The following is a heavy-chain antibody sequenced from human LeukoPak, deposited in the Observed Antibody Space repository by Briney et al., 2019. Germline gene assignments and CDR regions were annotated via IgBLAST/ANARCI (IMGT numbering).Heavy chain of an antibody. V-gene: IGHV3-7*01. CDR1: GFSFSSYW. CDR2: IKEDGSEK. D-gene: IGHD2-15*01. CDR3: ARDNEYCTGGTCRLDY. J-gene: IGHJ4*02. Sequence: GGSLRLSCAASGFSFSSYWMNWVRQAPGKGLEWVANIKEDGSEKCHVDSVKGRLTISRDNAKNTLYLQMNSLRAEDTAVYYCARDNEYCTGGTCRLDYWGQGALVTVSS.